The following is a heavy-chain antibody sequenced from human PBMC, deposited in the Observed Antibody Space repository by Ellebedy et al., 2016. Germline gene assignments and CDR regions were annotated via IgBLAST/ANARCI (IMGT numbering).Heavy chain of an antibody. D-gene: IGHD2-2*01. Sequence: SETLSLTXAVYGGSFSDYYWSWIRQPPGKGLEWIGEINHSGSTNYNPSLKSRVTISVDTSKNQFSLKLSSVTAADTAVYYCARLPQDIVVVPAAHGMDVWGQGTTVTVSS. J-gene: IGHJ6*02. V-gene: IGHV4-34*01. CDR3: ARLPQDIVVVPAAHGMDV. CDR2: INHSGST. CDR1: GGSFSDYY.